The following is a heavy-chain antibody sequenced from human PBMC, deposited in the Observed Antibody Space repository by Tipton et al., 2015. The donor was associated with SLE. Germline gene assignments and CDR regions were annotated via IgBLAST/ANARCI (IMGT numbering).Heavy chain of an antibody. D-gene: IGHD6-19*01. CDR3: ATGSGGDVWFDP. CDR2: IYYSGST. J-gene: IGHJ5*02. Sequence: TLSLTCTVSGGSISSHYWSWIRQPPGKGLEWIGYIYYSGSTNYNPSLKSRVTISADTSKKQFSLKLSSVTAADTAVYYCATGSGGDVWFDPWGQGTLVTVSS. V-gene: IGHV4-59*11. CDR1: GGSISSHY.